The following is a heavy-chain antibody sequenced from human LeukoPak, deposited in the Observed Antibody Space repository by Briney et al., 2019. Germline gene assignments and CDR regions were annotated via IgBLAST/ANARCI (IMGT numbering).Heavy chain of an antibody. J-gene: IGHJ3*02. CDR3: ARDGSSGLAFDI. CDR2: IYHSGST. D-gene: IGHD6-19*01. Sequence: SETLSLTCAVSGYSISSGYYWGWIRQPPGKGLEWIGSIYHSGSTCYNPSLKSRVTISVDTSKNQFSLKLSSVTAADTAVYYCARDGSSGLAFDIWGQGTMVTVSS. CDR1: GYSISSGYY. V-gene: IGHV4-38-2*02.